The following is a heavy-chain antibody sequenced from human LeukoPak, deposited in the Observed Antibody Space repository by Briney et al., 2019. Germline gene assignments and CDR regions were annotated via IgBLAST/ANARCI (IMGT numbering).Heavy chain of an antibody. V-gene: IGHV1-69*06. D-gene: IGHD1-26*01. Sequence: ASVKVSCKASGGTFSSYAISWVRQAPGQGLEWMGGIIPIFGTANYAQKFQGRVTITADKSTSTAYMELSSLRSEDTAVYYCARDNSVGDVAWWFDPWGQGTLVTVSS. CDR3: ARDNSVGDVAWWFDP. J-gene: IGHJ5*02. CDR2: IIPIFGTA. CDR1: GGTFSSYA.